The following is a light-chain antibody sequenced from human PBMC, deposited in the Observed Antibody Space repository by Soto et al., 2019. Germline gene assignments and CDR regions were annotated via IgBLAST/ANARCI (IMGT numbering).Light chain of an antibody. J-gene: IGKJ3*01. Sequence: EIVMTQSPATLSVSPGERATLSCRASQSVSSNLAWYQQKPGQAPRLLIYGASTRATGIPARFSGSGSGTEFTLTTSSLQSEDLAVYYCQQYNNWPPEGITFGPGTKVDIK. CDR2: GAS. CDR1: QSVSSN. V-gene: IGKV3-15*01. CDR3: QQYNNWPPEGIT.